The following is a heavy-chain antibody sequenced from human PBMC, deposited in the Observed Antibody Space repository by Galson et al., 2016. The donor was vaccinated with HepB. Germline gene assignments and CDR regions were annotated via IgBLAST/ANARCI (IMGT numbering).Heavy chain of an antibody. J-gene: IGHJ6*02. D-gene: IGHD2-2*01. V-gene: IGHV1-69*13. CDR2: IIPIFGTA. CDR3: ARDYHFGYCSSTSCYSYGMDV. Sequence: SVKVSCKASGGTFSSYAISRVRQAPGQGLEWMGGIIPIFGTANYAQKFQGRVTITADESTSTAYMELSSLRSEDTAVYYCARDYHFGYCSSTSCYSYGMDVWGQGTTVTVSS. CDR1: GGTFSSYA.